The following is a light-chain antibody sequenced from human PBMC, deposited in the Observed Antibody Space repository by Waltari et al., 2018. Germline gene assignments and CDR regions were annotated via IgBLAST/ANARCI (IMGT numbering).Light chain of an antibody. CDR1: YPSLHPFR. Sequence: QSVLTPAPSVSGAPGPTVTISCTCGYPSLHPFRVNWYQHLPGRVPKLLIYENTKRPSGVPDRLSGSKSGTSASLAIEGLQPEDEGDYYCQSYDNSLRGSLLFGGGTKVTV. J-gene: IGLJ3*02. V-gene: IGLV1-40*01. CDR2: ENT. CDR3: QSYDNSLRGSLL.